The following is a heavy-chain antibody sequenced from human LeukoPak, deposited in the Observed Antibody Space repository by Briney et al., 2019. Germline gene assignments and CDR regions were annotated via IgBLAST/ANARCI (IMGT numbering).Heavy chain of an antibody. CDR3: ASAPRTYCTNGVCPYYFDY. CDR2: IIPILGIA. D-gene: IGHD2-8*01. J-gene: IGHJ4*02. CDR1: GGTFSSYT. V-gene: IGHV1-69*02. Sequence: SVKVSCKASGGTFSSYTISWVRQAPGQGLEWMRRIIPILGIANYAQKFQGRVTITADKSTSTAYMELSSLRSEDTAVYYCASAPRTYCTNGVCPYYFDYWGQGTLVTVSS.